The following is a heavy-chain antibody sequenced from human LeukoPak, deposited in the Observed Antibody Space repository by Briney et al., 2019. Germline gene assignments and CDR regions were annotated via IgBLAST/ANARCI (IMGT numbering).Heavy chain of an antibody. Sequence: GRSLRLSCAASGSTFSNYGMSWVRQAPGKGLEWVALIWYDGSDKYYADSVKGRFTISRDNSKNTLYLQMNSLRAEDTAVYYCARAPYYYDSGLDYWGQGTLVTVSS. CDR1: GSTFSNYG. V-gene: IGHV3-33*01. CDR2: IWYDGSDK. CDR3: ARAPYYYDSGLDY. D-gene: IGHD3-22*01. J-gene: IGHJ4*02.